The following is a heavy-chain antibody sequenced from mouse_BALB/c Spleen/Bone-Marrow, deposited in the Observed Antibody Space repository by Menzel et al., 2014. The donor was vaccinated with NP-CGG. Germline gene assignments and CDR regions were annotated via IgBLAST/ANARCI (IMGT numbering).Heavy chain of an antibody. CDR2: IYPGSGST. J-gene: IGHJ3*01. Sequence: QVQLQQSGAELVKPGTSVKLSCKASGYNFTSYWINWVKLRPGQGLEWIGDIYPGSGSTNYNEKFKSKATLTVDTSSSTAYMQLSSQASEDSALYYCARFSQLGLLAYWGQGTLVTVSA. V-gene: IGHV1-55*01. D-gene: IGHD3-1*01. CDR1: GYNFTSYW. CDR3: ARFSQLGLLAY.